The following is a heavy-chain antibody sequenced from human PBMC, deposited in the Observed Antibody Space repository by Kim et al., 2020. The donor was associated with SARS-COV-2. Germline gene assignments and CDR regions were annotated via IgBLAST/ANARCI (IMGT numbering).Heavy chain of an antibody. Sequence: SETLSLTCTVSGGSISTYYWSWIRQPPGKGLEWLGYVFYSGSTKYNPSLKSRVTISVDTSKNQFSLKLSPVTAADTAVYYCATALTQTTWYYGMDVWGQGTTVTVSS. CDR3: ATALTQTTWYYGMDV. V-gene: IGHV4-59*13. CDR1: GGSISTYY. D-gene: IGHD1-7*01. J-gene: IGHJ6*02. CDR2: VFYSGST.